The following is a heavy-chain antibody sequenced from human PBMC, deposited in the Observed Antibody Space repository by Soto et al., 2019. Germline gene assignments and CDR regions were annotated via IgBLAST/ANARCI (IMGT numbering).Heavy chain of an antibody. D-gene: IGHD3-10*01. CDR3: ARSPFGRDILDF. CDR2: ISPRDETT. CDR1: GYTFINYY. J-gene: IGHJ4*02. V-gene: IGHV1-46*01. Sequence: ASVKVSCKASGYTFINYYIHWVRQAPGQGLEWMGMISPRDETTSYAQDFQGRVTVTSDASTTTVYMEPSGLRSEDTATFYCARSPFGRDILDFWGQGTLVTVSS.